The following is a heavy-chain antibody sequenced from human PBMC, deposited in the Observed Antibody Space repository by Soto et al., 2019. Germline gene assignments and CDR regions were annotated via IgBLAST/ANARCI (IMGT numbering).Heavy chain of an antibody. J-gene: IGHJ4*02. CDR2: ISGSGDST. CDR1: GFTFSSYA. Sequence: GSLRLSCAASGFTFSSYAMSWVRQAPGKGLEWVSAISGSGDSTYYADSVKGRFTISRDNSKNTLYVQMNSLRAEDTAVYYCAKTRRLTGPFDYWGQGTLVTVSS. V-gene: IGHV3-23*01. CDR3: AKTRRLTGPFDY. D-gene: IGHD3-9*01.